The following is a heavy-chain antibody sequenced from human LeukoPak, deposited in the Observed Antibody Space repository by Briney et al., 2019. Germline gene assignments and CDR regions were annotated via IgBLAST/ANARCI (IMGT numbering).Heavy chain of an antibody. CDR2: ISSSSSYI. V-gene: IGHV3-21*01. CDR1: GFTFSSYS. J-gene: IGHJ6*02. Sequence: GGPLRLSCAASGFTFSSYSMNWVRQAPGKGLEWVSSISSSSSYIYYADSVKGRFTISRYNAKNSLHLQMNSLRAEDTAVYYCARDREVDTAMVKVGYGMDVWGQGTTVTVSS. CDR3: ARDREVDTAMVKVGYGMDV. D-gene: IGHD5-18*01.